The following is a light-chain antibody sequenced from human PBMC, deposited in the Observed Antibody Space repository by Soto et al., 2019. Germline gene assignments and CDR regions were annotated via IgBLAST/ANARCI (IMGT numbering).Light chain of an antibody. CDR1: QSVSSN. V-gene: IGKV3-15*01. Sequence: EIVMTQSPATLSVSPGERATLSCRASQSVSSNLAWYQQKPGQAPRLLIYGASTRATGIPARFSGSGSGTEFTLNISSRQSEDFAIYYCQQYYTWSWTFGQGTKVEIK. CDR2: GAS. CDR3: QQYYTWSWT. J-gene: IGKJ1*01.